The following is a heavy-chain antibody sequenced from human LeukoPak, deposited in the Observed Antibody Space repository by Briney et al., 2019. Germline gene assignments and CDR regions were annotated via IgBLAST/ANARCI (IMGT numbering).Heavy chain of an antibody. V-gene: IGHV3-20*04. CDR1: GFIFADHG. CDR2: INWNGGST. CDR3: ARDPNDILTGWFDP. J-gene: IGHJ5*02. Sequence: GGSLRLSCAASGFIFADHGMTWVRQVPGKGLEWVSGINWNGGSTGYVDSVKGRFTISRDNAKNVLFLEMNNLRAEDTAVYYCARDPNDILTGWFDPWGQGTLVTVSS. D-gene: IGHD3-9*01.